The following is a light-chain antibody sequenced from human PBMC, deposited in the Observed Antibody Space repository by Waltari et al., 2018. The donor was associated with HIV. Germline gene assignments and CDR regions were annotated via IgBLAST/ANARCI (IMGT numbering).Light chain of an antibody. CDR1: SSNLGAGFD. Sequence: QSVLTQPPSVSGAPGQRVSISCTGSSSNLGAGFDAQWYQQLPGAAPRLLIYDNNNRPSGVPGRFSGSRSGTSASLAITGLQADDEADYYCQSFDSGLTAVDFGGGTKLTVL. J-gene: IGLJ2*01. CDR3: QSFDSGLTAVD. CDR2: DNN. V-gene: IGLV1-40*01.